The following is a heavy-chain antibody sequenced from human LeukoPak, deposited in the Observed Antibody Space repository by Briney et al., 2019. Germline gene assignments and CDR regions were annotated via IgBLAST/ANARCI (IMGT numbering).Heavy chain of an antibody. CDR3: ARVEYDSSGYYNWFDP. J-gene: IGHJ5*02. V-gene: IGHV1-18*01. D-gene: IGHD3-22*01. CDR1: GYTFSSYV. CDR2: ISTKTGDS. Sequence: ASVKVSCKASGYTFSSYVLSWVRQAPGQGLEWMGRISTKTGDSVYAQKLQGRVTMTTDTSTSTAYMELRSLRSDDTAVYYCARVEYDSSGYYNWFDPWGQGTLVTVSS.